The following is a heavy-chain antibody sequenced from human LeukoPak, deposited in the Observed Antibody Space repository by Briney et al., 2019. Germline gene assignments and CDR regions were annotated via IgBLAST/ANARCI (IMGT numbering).Heavy chain of an antibody. Sequence: GASVKVSCKASGYTFTGYYMHWVRQAPGQGLEWMGRINPNSGGTNYAQKFQGRVTMTRDTSISTAHMELSRLRSDDTAVYYCAREGGILTGYEDYMDVWGKGTTVTVSS. J-gene: IGHJ6*03. D-gene: IGHD3-9*01. CDR2: INPNSGGT. V-gene: IGHV1-2*06. CDR3: AREGGILTGYEDYMDV. CDR1: GYTFTGYY.